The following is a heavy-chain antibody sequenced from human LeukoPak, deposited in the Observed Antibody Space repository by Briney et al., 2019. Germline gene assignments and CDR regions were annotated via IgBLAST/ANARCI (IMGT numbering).Heavy chain of an antibody. V-gene: IGHV3-33*01. CDR3: ARGFYRVRHDQSTYYFVH. J-gene: IGHJ4*02. CDR2: IWFDGSSK. D-gene: IGHD3-16*02. Sequence: PGRSLRLSCATSGFTFSSFAMHWVRQAPGKGLEWRALIWFDGSSKNYTDSVEGRFTISRDNSKNTLFLQMNSLRAEDTAVYYCARGFYRVRHDQSTYYFVHWGQGTLVTVSS. CDR1: GFTFSSFA.